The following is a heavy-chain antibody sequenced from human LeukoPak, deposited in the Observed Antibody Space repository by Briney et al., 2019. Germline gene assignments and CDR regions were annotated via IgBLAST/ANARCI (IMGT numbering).Heavy chain of an antibody. CDR2: IYYSGST. V-gene: IGHV4-39*07. J-gene: IGHJ5*02. D-gene: IGHD3-3*01. CDR1: GGSISSSSYY. Sequence: SETLSLTCTVSGGSISSSSYYWGWIRQPPGKGLEWIGSIYYSGSTNYNPSLKSRVTISVDTSKNQFSLKLSSVTAADTAVYYCARRLGHDFWSAPGFNWFDPWGQGTLVTVSS. CDR3: ARRLGHDFWSAPGFNWFDP.